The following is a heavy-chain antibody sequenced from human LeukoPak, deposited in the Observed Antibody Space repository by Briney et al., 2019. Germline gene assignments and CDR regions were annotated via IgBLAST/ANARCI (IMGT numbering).Heavy chain of an antibody. CDR2: MYLSGTT. CDR1: GGSITSVNL. D-gene: IGHD1-26*01. Sequence: SGTLSLTCAVSGGSITSVNLWAWLRQPPGKGLEGEGEMYLSGTTTCNPSLRGRATISLDRSKNQVSLRLNSVTAADTALYYCSGLVGRYSNGMYYYFDYWGQGILVTVSS. V-gene: IGHV4-4*02. J-gene: IGHJ4*02. CDR3: SGLVGRYSNGMYYYFDY.